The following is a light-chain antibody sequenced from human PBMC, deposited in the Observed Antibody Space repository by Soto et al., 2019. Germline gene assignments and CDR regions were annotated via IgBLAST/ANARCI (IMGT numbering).Light chain of an antibody. Sequence: IVLTQSPGTLSLSPGERATLSCRASQSVSTYLAWYQQQPGQAPRLLIYGASSRATGIPDRFSGSGSGTDFTLTIRRLEPEDSAVYYCQQYGRTFGGGTKVDIK. CDR1: QSVSTY. CDR3: QQYGRT. CDR2: GAS. J-gene: IGKJ4*01. V-gene: IGKV3-20*01.